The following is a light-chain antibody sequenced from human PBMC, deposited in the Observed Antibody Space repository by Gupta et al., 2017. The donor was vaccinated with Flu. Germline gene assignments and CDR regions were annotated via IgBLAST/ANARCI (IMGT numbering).Light chain of an antibody. V-gene: IGKV1D-12*01. CDR3: QQGRSFPST. CDR1: QDINSW. CDR2: AAS. Sequence: DIQMTQSPSAVSASVGDRVTITCRASQDINSWLVWYQQKPGKAPKLLIYAASSLHYGVPSRFSGSGSGTXFTLTIXRLQPEDFATYYCQQGRSFPSTFGXGTKVEIK. J-gene: IGKJ4*02.